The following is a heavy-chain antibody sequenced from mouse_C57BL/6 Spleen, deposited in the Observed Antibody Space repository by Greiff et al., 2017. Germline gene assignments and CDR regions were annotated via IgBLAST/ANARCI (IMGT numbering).Heavy chain of an antibody. CDR3: AREGGGFDY. CDR2: INPSTGGT. V-gene: IGHV1-42*01. CDR1: GYSFTGYY. J-gene: IGHJ2*01. Sequence: EVKLQQSGPELVKPGASVKISCKASGYSFTGYYMNWVKQSPEKSLEWIGEINPSTGGTTYNQKFKAKATLTVDKSSSTAYMQLKSLTSEDSAVYYCAREGGGFDYWGQGTTLTVSS.